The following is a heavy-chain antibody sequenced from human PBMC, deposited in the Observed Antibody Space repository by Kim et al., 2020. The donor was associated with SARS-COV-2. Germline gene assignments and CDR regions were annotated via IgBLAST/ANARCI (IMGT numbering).Heavy chain of an antibody. D-gene: IGHD2-21*02. CDR3: ASSRGDCGGDCGGVWAMDGMEV. Sequence: ASVKVSCKASGYTFTNFAMNWVRQAPGQGLEWMGWINTNTGNATYAQGFTGRFVFSLDTSVSTAYLQISSLKAEDTAVYYCASSRGDCGGDCGGVWAMDGMEVWWQGTTVTVSS. CDR1: GYTFTNFA. J-gene: IGHJ6*01. V-gene: IGHV7-4-1*02. CDR2: INTNTGNA.